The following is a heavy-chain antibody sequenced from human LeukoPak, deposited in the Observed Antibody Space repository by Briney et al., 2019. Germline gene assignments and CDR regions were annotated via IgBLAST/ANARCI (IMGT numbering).Heavy chain of an antibody. Sequence: SETLSLTCTVSGYSISSGYYWGWIRQPPGKGLEWTGSIYHSGSTYYNPSLKSRVTISVDTSKNQFSLKLTSVTAADTAVYYCARGFRYFDYWGQRTLVTVSS. D-gene: IGHD3-3*01. CDR3: ARGFRYFDY. CDR2: IYHSGST. V-gene: IGHV4-38-2*02. J-gene: IGHJ4*02. CDR1: GYSISSGYY.